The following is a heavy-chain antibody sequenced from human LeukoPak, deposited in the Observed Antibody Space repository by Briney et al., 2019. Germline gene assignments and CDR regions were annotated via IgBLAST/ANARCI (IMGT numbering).Heavy chain of an antibody. J-gene: IGHJ3*02. CDR1: GGSVTSNNCY. Sequence: PSETLSLTCAVSGGSVTSNNCYWGWIRQPPGKGLEWIGNINYSGSTYYSPSFKSRVTMSTDTSRNQFSLKLNSVTAADTAVYYCARTYPRVLRFLEWSAAEDAFDIWGQGTMVTVSS. V-gene: IGHV4-39*01. CDR2: INYSGST. D-gene: IGHD3-3*01. CDR3: ARTYPRVLRFLEWSAAEDAFDI.